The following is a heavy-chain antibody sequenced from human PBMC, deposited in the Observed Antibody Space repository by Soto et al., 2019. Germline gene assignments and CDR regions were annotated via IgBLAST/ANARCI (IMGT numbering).Heavy chain of an antibody. CDR3: TTYGSGSYGSYYYGMDV. CDR1: GFTFSNAW. V-gene: IGHV3-15*01. D-gene: IGHD3-10*01. CDR2: IKSKTDGGTT. Sequence: GGSLRLSCAASGFTFSNAWMSWVRQAPGKGLEWVGRIKSKTDGGTTDYAAPVKGRFTISRDDSKNTLYLQMNSLKTEDTAVYYCTTYGSGSYGSYYYGMDVWGQGTTVTVSS. J-gene: IGHJ6*02.